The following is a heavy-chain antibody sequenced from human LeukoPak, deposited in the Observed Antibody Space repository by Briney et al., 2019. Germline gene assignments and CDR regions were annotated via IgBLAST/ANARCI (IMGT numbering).Heavy chain of an antibody. V-gene: IGHV3-23*01. J-gene: IGHJ4*02. CDR3: AKGSSDSWYSALEY. Sequence: GGSLRLSCAGSGFTFSSYAMTWVREAPGKGRKWVSGISASNGNTNHAGSVKGRFTISRDNSKGTLYLQMYSLRDEDTAVYYCAKGSSDSWYSALEYWGQGTLVTVSS. D-gene: IGHD3-22*01. CDR1: GFTFSSYA. CDR2: ISASNGNT.